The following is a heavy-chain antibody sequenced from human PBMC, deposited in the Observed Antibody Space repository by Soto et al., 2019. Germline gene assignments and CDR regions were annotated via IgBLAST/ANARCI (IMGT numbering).Heavy chain of an antibody. J-gene: IGHJ5*02. CDR3: ARISRQQLVRWFDP. CDR1: RFSLSNARMG. D-gene: IGHD6-13*01. CDR2: IFSDDEK. V-gene: IGHV2-26*01. Sequence: QVTLKESGPVLVKPTETLTLTCTVSRFSLSNARMGVSWIRQPPGKALEWLAHIFSDDEKSYSTSLKSRLTISKDTSKSQVVLSMTNMDPVDTATYYCARISRQQLVRWFDPWGQGTLVTVSS.